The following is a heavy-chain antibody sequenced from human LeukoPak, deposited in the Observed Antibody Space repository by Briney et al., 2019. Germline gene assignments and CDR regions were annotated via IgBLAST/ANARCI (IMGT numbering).Heavy chain of an antibody. J-gene: IGHJ3*02. CDR2: IYYSGST. CDR1: GGSISSSSYY. CDR3: ASRMTTVTPDDAFDI. Sequence: SETLSLTCTVSGGSISSSSYYWGWVRQPRGEGLEWIGSIYYSGSTYYNPSLKSRVTISVDTSKNQFSLKLSSVTAADTAVYYCASRMTTVTPDDAFDILGQGTMVTVSS. V-gene: IGHV4-39*07. D-gene: IGHD4-17*01.